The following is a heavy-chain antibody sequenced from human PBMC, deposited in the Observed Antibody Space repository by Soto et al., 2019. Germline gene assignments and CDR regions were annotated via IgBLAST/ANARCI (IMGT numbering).Heavy chain of an antibody. CDR3: ARDFSPGAMGY. D-gene: IGHD1-26*01. CDR1: GGTFSSYT. J-gene: IGHJ4*02. Sequence: QVQLVQSGAEVKKPGSSVKVSCKASGGTFSSYTISWVRQAPGQGLEWMGRIIPILGIANYAQKFQGRVTITADKSTSTAYMELSSLRSEDTAVYYCARDFSPGAMGYWGQGTLVTVSS. V-gene: IGHV1-69*08. CDR2: IIPILGIA.